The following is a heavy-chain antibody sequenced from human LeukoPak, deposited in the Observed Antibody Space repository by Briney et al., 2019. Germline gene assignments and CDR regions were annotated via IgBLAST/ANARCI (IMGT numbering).Heavy chain of an antibody. CDR3: AELGITMIGGV. Sequence: GGSLRLSCAASGFTFSSYEMNWVRQAPGKGLEWVSYISSTGTTIYYADSVKGRFTISRDNAKNSLYLQMNSLRAEDTAVYYCAELGITMIGGVWGKGTTVTISS. CDR2: ISSTGTTI. D-gene: IGHD3-10*02. CDR1: GFTFSSYE. V-gene: IGHV3-48*03. J-gene: IGHJ6*04.